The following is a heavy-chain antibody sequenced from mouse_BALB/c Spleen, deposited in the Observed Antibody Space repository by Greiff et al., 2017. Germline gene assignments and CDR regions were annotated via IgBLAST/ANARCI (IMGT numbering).Heavy chain of an antibody. J-gene: IGHJ3*01. CDR3: ASPLDFAY. Sequence: QVQLQQSGPGLVAPSQSLSITCTVSGFSLTSYGVHWVRQPPGKGLEWLGVIWAGGSTNYNSALMSRLSISKDNSKSQVFLKMNSLQTDDTAMYYCASPLDFAYWGQGTLVTVSA. V-gene: IGHV2-9*02. CDR2: IWAGGST. CDR1: GFSLTSYG.